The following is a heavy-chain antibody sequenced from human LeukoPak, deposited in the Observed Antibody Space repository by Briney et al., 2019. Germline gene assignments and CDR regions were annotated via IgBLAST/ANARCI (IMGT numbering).Heavy chain of an antibody. J-gene: IGHJ6*03. D-gene: IGHD2-2*01. CDR2: IIPIFATA. CDR1: GGTFISYA. CDR3: ARDRCSSTSCYANDDYYYYMDV. V-gene: IGHV1-69*05. Sequence: SVKVSCKASGGTFISYAISWVRQAPGQGLEWMGRIIPIFATANYAQKFQGRVTITTDESTSTAYMELSSLRSEDTAVYYCARDRCSSTSCYANDDYYYYMDVWGKGTTVTVSS.